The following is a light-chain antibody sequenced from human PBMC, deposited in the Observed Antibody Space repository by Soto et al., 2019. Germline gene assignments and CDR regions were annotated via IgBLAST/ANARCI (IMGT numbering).Light chain of an antibody. CDR1: QSVSSSY. Sequence: EIVLTQSPGTLSLSPGERATLSCRASQSVSSSYLAWYQQKPGQAPRLLIYGASSRATGIPDRFSGSGSGTDFTLTISRLEPEEFAVYSCQQYGSSSLTFGGGTKVEIK. CDR2: GAS. CDR3: QQYGSSSLT. V-gene: IGKV3-20*01. J-gene: IGKJ4*01.